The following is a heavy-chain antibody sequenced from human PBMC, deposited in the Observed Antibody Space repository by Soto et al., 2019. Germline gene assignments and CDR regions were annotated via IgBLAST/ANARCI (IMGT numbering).Heavy chain of an antibody. J-gene: IGHJ6*02. D-gene: IGHD6-19*01. V-gene: IGHV1-2*04. CDR1: GYTFTGYY. CDR2: INPNSGGT. Sequence: GASVKVSCKASGYTFTGYYMHWVRQAPGQGLEWMGWINPNSGGTNYAQKFQGWVTMTRDTSISTAYMELSRLRSDDTAVYYCARMAHSSGWYDLTRDVYYYYGMDVWGQGTTVTVSS. CDR3: ARMAHSSGWYDLTRDVYYYYGMDV.